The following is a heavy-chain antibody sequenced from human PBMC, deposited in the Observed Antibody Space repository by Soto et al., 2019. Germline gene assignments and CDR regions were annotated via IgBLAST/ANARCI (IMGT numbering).Heavy chain of an antibody. CDR2: INPHSGGT. CDR1: GYTFTGYY. Sequence: QVQLVQSGAEVKKPGASVKVPCKASGYTFTGYYMHWVRQAPGQGLEWMGWINPHSGGTKYAQRFQGRVTMXXXTXXGTAYMELSRLRXXXXAVXXXXXXXXXGGSCPSYYGIDVWXXXXXXIVSS. J-gene: IGHJ6*02. V-gene: IGHV1-2*02. D-gene: IGHD2-15*01. CDR3: XXXXXXGGSCPSYYGIDV.